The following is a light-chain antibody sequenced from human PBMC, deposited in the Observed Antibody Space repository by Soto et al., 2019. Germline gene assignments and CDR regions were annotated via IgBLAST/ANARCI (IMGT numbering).Light chain of an antibody. J-gene: IGKJ4*01. Sequence: DIQMTQSPSSLSASVVDRVTITCRASQGISNFLAWYQQRPGKVPKLLVYAASTLQSGVPSRFSGSGSGTDFTLTISSLQPEDVGTYYCQKYNSAPLTFGGGNKVEIK. CDR3: QKYNSAPLT. CDR2: AAS. CDR1: QGISNF. V-gene: IGKV1-27*01.